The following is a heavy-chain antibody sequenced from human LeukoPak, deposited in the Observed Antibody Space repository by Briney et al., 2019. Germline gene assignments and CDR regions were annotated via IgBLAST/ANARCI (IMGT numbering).Heavy chain of an antibody. D-gene: IGHD6-13*01. J-gene: IGHJ5*02. CDR3: ARARIAAAGRPVNSFDP. V-gene: IGHV1-3*01. CDR2: INAGNGNT. Sequence: ASVKVSCEASGYTFTSYAMHWGRQAPGQRLEWMGWINAGNGNTKYSQKFQGRVTITRETSASTAYMELSSLRSEDTAVYYCARARIAAAGRPVNSFDPWGQGTLVTVSS. CDR1: GYTFTSYA.